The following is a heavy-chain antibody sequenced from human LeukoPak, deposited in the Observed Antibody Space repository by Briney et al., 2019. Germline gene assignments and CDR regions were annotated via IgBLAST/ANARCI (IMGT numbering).Heavy chain of an antibody. J-gene: IGHJ4*02. CDR2: ISSSMNTV. V-gene: IGHV3-11*04. D-gene: IGHD1-26*01. CDR1: GFTFSDYN. CDR3: AKRAMGATSFDF. Sequence: GGSLRLSCAASGFTFSDYNMNWVRQAPGKGLEWVSYISSSMNTVYYADSVKGRLTVSRDNANDSLFVQKTNLRAEDTAVYYCAKRAMGATSFDFWGKGTLVTVSS.